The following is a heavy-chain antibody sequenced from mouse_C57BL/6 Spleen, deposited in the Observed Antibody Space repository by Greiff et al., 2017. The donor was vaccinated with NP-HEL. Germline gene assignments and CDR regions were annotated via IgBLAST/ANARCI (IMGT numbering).Heavy chain of an antibody. Sequence: QVTLKVSGPGILQSSQTLSLTCSFSGFSLSTSGMGVSWIRQPSGKGLEWLAHIYWDDDKRYNPSLKSRLTISKDTSRNQVFLKITSVDTADTATYYCARREGYYGSSYPWYFDVWGTGTTVTVSS. CDR3: ARREGYYGSSYPWYFDV. D-gene: IGHD1-1*01. CDR1: GFSLSTSGMG. CDR2: IYWDDDK. V-gene: IGHV8-12*01. J-gene: IGHJ1*03.